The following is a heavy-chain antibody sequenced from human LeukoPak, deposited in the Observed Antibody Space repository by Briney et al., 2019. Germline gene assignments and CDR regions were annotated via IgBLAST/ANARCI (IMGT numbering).Heavy chain of an antibody. D-gene: IGHD3-22*01. J-gene: IGHJ4*02. Sequence: GGSLRLSCAASGFTFDDYVMHRVRQAPGKGLEWVSGISWNSGSIGYADSVKGRFTISRDNAKNSLYLQMNSLRAEDMALYYCAKALGPYYYDSSGYLDYWGQGTLVTVSS. V-gene: IGHV3-9*03. CDR1: GFTFDDYV. CDR2: ISWNSGSI. CDR3: AKALGPYYYDSSGYLDY.